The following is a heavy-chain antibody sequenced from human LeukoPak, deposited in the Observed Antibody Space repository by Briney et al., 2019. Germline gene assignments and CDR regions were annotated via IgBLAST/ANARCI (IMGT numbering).Heavy chain of an antibody. J-gene: IGHJ3*02. CDR2: ISAYNGNT. V-gene: IGHV1-18*01. CDR3: ARNSGSYLEGGAFDI. D-gene: IGHD1-26*01. CDR1: GYTFTSYG. Sequence: ASVKVSCKASGYTFTSYGISWVRQAPGQGLEWMGWISAYNGNTNYAQKLQGRVTMTTDTSTNTDYLELRSLRSDDTAVYYCARNSGSYLEGGAFDIWGQGTMVTVSS.